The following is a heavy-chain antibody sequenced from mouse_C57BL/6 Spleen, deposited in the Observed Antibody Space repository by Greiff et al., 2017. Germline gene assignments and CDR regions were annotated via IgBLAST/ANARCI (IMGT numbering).Heavy chain of an antibody. J-gene: IGHJ3*01. CDR3: ASSWSNLSLFAY. V-gene: IGHV1-7*01. CDR1: GYTFTSYW. CDR2: INPSSGYT. Sequence: QVQLQQSGAELAKPGASVKLSCKASGYTFTSYWMHWVKQRPGQGLEWIGYINPSSGYTKYTQKFKGQATLTADKSSSTAYMQLISLTYKDSAVYYCASSWSNLSLFAYWGQGTLVTVSA. D-gene: IGHD4-1*01.